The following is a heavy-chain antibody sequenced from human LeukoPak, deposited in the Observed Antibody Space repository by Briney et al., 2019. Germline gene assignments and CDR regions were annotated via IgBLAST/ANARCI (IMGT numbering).Heavy chain of an antibody. CDR3: ARIGYSSSSFDY. CDR2: MKQDGSVK. CDR1: GFTFSNYW. V-gene: IGHV3-7*03. D-gene: IGHD6-6*01. J-gene: IGHJ4*02. Sequence: GGSLRLSCAASGFTFSNYWMSWVRQAPGKGLEWVANMKQDGSVKYYVDSMKGRFTISRDNAKNSLYLQMNRLRAEDTAVYFCARIGYSSSSFDYWGQGILVTVSS.